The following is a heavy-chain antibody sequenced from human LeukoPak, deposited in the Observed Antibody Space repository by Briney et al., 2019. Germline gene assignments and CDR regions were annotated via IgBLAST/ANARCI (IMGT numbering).Heavy chain of an antibody. D-gene: IGHD3-22*01. CDR1: GHSFTSYW. V-gene: IGHV5-51*01. J-gene: IGHJ4*02. Sequence: GESLKISCKGSGHSFTSYWIGWVRQMPGKGLEWMGIIYPGDSDTRYSPSFQGQVTISADKSISTAYLQWGSLKASDTAMYYCARQPSSYYYDSSGCSGNSFDYWGQGTLVTVSS. CDR2: IYPGDSDT. CDR3: ARQPSSYYYDSSGCSGNSFDY.